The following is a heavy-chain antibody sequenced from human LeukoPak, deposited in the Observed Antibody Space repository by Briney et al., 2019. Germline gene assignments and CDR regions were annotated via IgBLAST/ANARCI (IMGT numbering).Heavy chain of an antibody. CDR2: INPSDAAT. D-gene: IGHD5-18*01. CDR1: GYTFTSYG. V-gene: IGHV1-46*01. Sequence: ASVKVSCKAYGYTFTSYGISWVRQAPEQGLEWMGIINPSDAATSYAQKFQGRVTMTSDTSTSTVYMELGSLKSEDTAVYYCAKDGGVDPAMASLDYFDLWGQGTLVTVSS. CDR3: AKDGGVDPAMASLDYFDL. J-gene: IGHJ4*02.